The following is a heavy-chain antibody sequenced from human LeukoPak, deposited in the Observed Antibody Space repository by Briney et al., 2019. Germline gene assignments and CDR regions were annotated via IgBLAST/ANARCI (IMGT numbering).Heavy chain of an antibody. J-gene: IGHJ4*02. V-gene: IGHV4-31*03. CDR3: ARDLELERNRWNYFES. Sequence: SQTLSLTCTVSGGSISSGGYYWSWIRQHPGKGLEWIGYIYYRGSTQYNPSLKSRVTISVDTSKQQFSLKLSSVTAADTAVYYCARDLELERNRWNYFESWGQGTLVTVSS. D-gene: IGHD1-1*01. CDR2: IYYRGST. CDR1: GGSISSGGYY.